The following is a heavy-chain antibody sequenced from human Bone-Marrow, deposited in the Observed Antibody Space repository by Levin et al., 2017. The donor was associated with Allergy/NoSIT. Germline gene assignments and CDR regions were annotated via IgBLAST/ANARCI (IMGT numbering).Heavy chain of an antibody. J-gene: IGHJ3*02. D-gene: IGHD4-11*01. CDR1: GASIGSDSLY. Sequence: PGGSLRLSCTVSGASIGSDSLYWSWVRQPPGGGLEWIGYVYYTGFTNYNPSLETRVTLSVVPSKNQFSLELRSVTAADTAVYYCAKVHEASNSAFDIWGQGTMVTVSS. CDR2: VYYTGFT. CDR3: AKVHEASNSAFDI. V-gene: IGHV4-61*01.